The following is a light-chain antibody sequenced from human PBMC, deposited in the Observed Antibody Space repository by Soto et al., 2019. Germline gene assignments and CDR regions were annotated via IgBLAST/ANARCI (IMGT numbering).Light chain of an antibody. V-gene: IGKV1-5*03. CDR1: QSIRNW. Sequence: DIQMTQSPSTLSASVGDRVTITCRASQSIRNWLAWYQQKPGKAPKLLIHQASTLQSGVPSRFSGSGSGTEFTLNISSLQPDDFATYYCQQYNSHSETFGQGPKVHI. CDR3: QQYNSHSET. CDR2: QAS. J-gene: IGKJ1*01.